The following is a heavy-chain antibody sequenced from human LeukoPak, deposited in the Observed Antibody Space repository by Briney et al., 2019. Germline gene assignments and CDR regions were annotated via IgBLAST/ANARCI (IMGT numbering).Heavy chain of an antibody. D-gene: IGHD5-18*01. CDR3: ARDRDTGY. V-gene: IGHV7-4-1*02. CDR1: GYSFNSQG. Sequence: GASVKVSCKASGYSFNSQGMNWVRQAPGQGLEWMGWINTDSGNPTYAQGFTGRFVFSLDSSVSTAYLQISSLKAEDTAVYYCARDRDTGYWGQGTLVTVSS. J-gene: IGHJ4*02. CDR2: INTDSGNP.